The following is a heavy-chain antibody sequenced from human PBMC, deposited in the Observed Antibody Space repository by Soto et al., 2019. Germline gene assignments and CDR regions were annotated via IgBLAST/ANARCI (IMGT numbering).Heavy chain of an antibody. Sequence: EVQLVESGGGLVKPGGSLRLSCAASGFTFSSYSMNWVRQAPGKGLEWVSSISSSSSYIYYADSVKGRFTISRDNAKNSLYLQMNSLRAEDTAVYYCARHREAREYSSFGMDVWGQGTTVTVSS. D-gene: IGHD6-6*01. CDR3: ARHREAREYSSFGMDV. J-gene: IGHJ6*02. CDR1: GFTFSSYS. V-gene: IGHV3-21*01. CDR2: ISSSSSYI.